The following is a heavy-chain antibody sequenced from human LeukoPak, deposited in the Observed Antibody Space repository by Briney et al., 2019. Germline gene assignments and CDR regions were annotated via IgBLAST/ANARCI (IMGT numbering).Heavy chain of an antibody. CDR3: ARDYTGYFP. CDR1: GFTFSSYW. D-gene: IGHD3-9*01. J-gene: IGHJ5*02. V-gene: IGHV3-7*03. CDR2: IKQDGSEK. Sequence: PGGSLRLSCAASGFTFSSYWMHWVRQAPGKGLEWVANIKQDGSEKYYVDSVKGRFSISRDNARNSLHLQMNSLRAEDTAVYYCARDYTGYFPWGQGTLVIVSS.